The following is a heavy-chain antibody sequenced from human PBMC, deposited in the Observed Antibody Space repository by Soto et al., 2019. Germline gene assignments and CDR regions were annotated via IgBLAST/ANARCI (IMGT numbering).Heavy chain of an antibody. CDR3: AKDPPRGGSWYGDDAFDI. J-gene: IGHJ3*02. V-gene: IGHV3-23*01. D-gene: IGHD6-13*01. CDR2: ISGSGGST. Sequence: GGPLRLSCAASGFTFSSYAMSWVRQAPGKGLEWVSAISGSGGSTYYADSVKGRFTISRDNSKNTLYLQMNSLRAEDTAVYYCAKDPPRGGSWYGDDAFDIWGQGTMVTVSS. CDR1: GFTFSSYA.